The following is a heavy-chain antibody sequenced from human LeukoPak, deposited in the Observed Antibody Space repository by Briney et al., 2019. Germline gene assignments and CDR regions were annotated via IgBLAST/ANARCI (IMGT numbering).Heavy chain of an antibody. CDR3: SKREKCDGGAFDI. CDR1: GFTFSSYA. V-gene: IGHV3-23*01. Sequence: GGSLRLSCAASGFTFSSYAMSWVRQAPGKGLEWVSAISGSGGSTYYADSVKGRFTISRDNSKNTLYLQSNSLRAEDTAVYYFSKREKCDGGAFDIWGQGTMVTVSS. J-gene: IGHJ3*02. D-gene: IGHD1-26*01. CDR2: ISGSGGST.